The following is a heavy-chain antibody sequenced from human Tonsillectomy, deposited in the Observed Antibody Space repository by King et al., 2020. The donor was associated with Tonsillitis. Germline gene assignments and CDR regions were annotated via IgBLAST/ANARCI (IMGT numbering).Heavy chain of an antibody. CDR1: GGSISSGSYY. D-gene: IGHD3-16*01. CDR2: IYTSGST. Sequence: QLQESGPGLVKPSQTLSLTCTVSGGSISSGSYYWSWIRQPAGKGLEWIGRIYTSGSTNYNPSLKSRVTMSVDTSENQFSLKLSSVTAADTAVYYCVRGVWRDAFDIWGQGTMVTVSS. J-gene: IGHJ3*02. V-gene: IGHV4-61*02. CDR3: VRGVWRDAFDI.